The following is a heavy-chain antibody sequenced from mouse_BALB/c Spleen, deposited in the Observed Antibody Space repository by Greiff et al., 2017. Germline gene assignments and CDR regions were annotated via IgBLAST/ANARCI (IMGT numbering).Heavy chain of an antibody. V-gene: IGHV5-6-5*01. CDR2: ISSGGST. CDR1: GFTFSSYA. J-gene: IGHJ4*01. D-gene: IGHD1-1*01. CDR3: ARDYYGPMDY. Sequence: EVKVVESGGGLVKPGGSLKLSCAASGFTFSSYAMSWVRQTPEKRLEWVASISSGGSTYYPDSVKGRFTISRDNARNILYLQMSSLRSEDTAMYYCARDYYGPMDYWGQGTSVTVSS.